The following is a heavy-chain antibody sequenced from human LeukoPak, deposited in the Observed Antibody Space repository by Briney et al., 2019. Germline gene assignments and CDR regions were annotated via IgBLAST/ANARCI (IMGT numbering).Heavy chain of an antibody. CDR1: GGSISSYY. D-gene: IGHD2-8*01. J-gene: IGHJ5*02. CDR2: IYYSGST. Sequence: PSETLSLTCTVSGGSISSYYWSWIRQPSGKGLEWIGYIYYSGSTNYNPSLKSRVTISVDTSKNQFSLKLSSVTAADTAVYYCARVRRYCTNGVCPTGFDPWGQGTLVTVSS. V-gene: IGHV4-59*01. CDR3: ARVRRYCTNGVCPTGFDP.